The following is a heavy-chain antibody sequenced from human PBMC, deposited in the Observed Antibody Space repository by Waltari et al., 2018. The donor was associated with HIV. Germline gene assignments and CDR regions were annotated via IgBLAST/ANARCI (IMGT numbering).Heavy chain of an antibody. V-gene: IGHV4-34*02. D-gene: IGHD2-2*01. Sequence: QVQLQQWGAGLLKPSETLSLTCAVYGGSFSVYYWNWIRQPPGTGLESIGESNQIGSTNSNPSLKSRVTISLDTYKNQFSLKMSTVTAADTAVYYCARVRATAAIPFYYYMDLWGKGTTVTVSS. CDR3: ARVRATAAIPFYYYMDL. J-gene: IGHJ6*03. CDR2: SNQIGST. CDR1: GGSFSVYY.